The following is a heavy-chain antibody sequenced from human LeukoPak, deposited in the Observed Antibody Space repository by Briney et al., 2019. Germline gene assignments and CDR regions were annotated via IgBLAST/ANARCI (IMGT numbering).Heavy chain of an antibody. V-gene: IGHV4-34*01. D-gene: IGHD3-10*01. CDR2: INHSGSP. CDR1: GGSFSRYY. J-gene: IGHJ6*03. Sequence: PSETLSLTCAVNGGSFSRYYWSRTRQPPGKGLEWIGEINHSGSPNYNPSLKSRVTISVDTSKKQFSLKLSSVTAADTAVYYCARSGSGSDYYYYYYYLDVWDTGTTVSVSS. CDR3: ARSGSGSDYYYYYYYLDV.